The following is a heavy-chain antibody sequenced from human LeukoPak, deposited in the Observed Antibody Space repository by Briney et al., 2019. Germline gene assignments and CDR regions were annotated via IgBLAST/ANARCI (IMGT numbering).Heavy chain of an antibody. CDR3: ASLSYDSSGPWAFDI. V-gene: IGHV1-2*02. D-gene: IGHD3-22*01. Sequence: ASVKVSCKASGYTFTGYYMHWVRQAPGQGLEWMGWINPNSGGTNYAQKFQGRVTMTRDTSISTAYMELSRLRSDDTAVYYCASLSYDSSGPWAFDIWGQGTMVTVSS. CDR2: INPNSGGT. CDR1: GYTFTGYY. J-gene: IGHJ3*02.